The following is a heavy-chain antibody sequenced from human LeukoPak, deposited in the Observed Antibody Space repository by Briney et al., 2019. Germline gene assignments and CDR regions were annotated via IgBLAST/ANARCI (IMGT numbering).Heavy chain of an antibody. CDR1: GGSISSYY. V-gene: IGHV4-59*01. J-gene: IGHJ4*02. Sequence: SETLSLTCSVSGGSISSYYWNWIRQPPGKGLEWIGYIFYSGSTNYNPSLKSRVTISVDTSKNQFSLKLSSVTAADTAVYYCARARSSSWSPVYYFDYWGQGTLVTVSS. CDR2: IFYSGST. CDR3: ARARSSSWSPVYYFDY. D-gene: IGHD6-13*01.